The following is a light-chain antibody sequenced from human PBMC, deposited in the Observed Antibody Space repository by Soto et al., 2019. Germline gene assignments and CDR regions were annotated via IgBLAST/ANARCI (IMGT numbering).Light chain of an antibody. V-gene: IGKV3-20*01. J-gene: IGKJ5*01. CDR2: RTS. CDR1: QSISSN. CDR3: QLYGNSPP. Sequence: EIVLTQSPATLSVSPGERATLSCRASQSISSNLAWYQQKPGQAPRLLMFRTSSRATGIPARFSGSASGTDFTLTINRLEPEDFAVYYCQLYGNSPPFGQGTRLEIK.